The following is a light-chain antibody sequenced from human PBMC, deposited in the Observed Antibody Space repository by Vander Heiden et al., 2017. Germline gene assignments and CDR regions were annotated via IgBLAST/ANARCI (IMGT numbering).Light chain of an antibody. J-gene: IGKJ4*01. Sequence: EIVLTQSPATLSLSTGERATLSCRDSQSVSSYLAWYQQQPGQAPRLLIYDASNRATGIPARFSGSGSGTDFTLTISSLEPEDFAVYYCQQRSNWPLTFGGGTKVEIK. CDR2: DAS. CDR3: QQRSNWPLT. V-gene: IGKV3-11*01. CDR1: QSVSSY.